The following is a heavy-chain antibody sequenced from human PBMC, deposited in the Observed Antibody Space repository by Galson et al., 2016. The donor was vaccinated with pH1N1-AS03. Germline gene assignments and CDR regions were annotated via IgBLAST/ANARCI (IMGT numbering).Heavy chain of an antibody. CDR3: ARPRLNYFDN. D-gene: IGHD3-16*01. CDR2: IYPGNSDS. V-gene: IGHV5-51*03. CDR1: GCRFTNYW. Sequence: QSGAEVKEPGESLKISCKGSGCRFTNYWIGWVRQMPGKGLEWMGIIYPGNSDSRYNKSFQGQVTISADTSISTVYLQWSSLQASDTAMYYCARPRLNYFDNWGQGTLVTVSS. J-gene: IGHJ4*02.